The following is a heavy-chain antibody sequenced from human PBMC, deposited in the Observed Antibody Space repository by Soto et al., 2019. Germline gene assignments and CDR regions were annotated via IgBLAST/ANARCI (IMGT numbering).Heavy chain of an antibody. V-gene: IGHV1-18*04. D-gene: IGHD2-2*02. CDR1: EYNFNNRYG. J-gene: IGHJ4*02. Sequence: QVHLVQSGGEVKKPGASVRVSCRASEYNFNNRYGISWVRQAPGQGLEWMGWINSYSGDTNYAENVQDRVIMATDTSTNTASMELRSLRFDDTAFYYCAGGQGSLIPYYFDSWGQGTLVTVSS. CDR2: INSYSGDT. CDR3: AGGQGSLIPYYFDS.